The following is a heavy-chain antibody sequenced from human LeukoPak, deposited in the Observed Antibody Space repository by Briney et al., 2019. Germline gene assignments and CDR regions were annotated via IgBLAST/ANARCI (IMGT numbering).Heavy chain of an antibody. Sequence: SETLSLTCAVYGGSFSGYYWGWIRQPPGKGLEWIGSIYHSGSTYYNPSLKSRVTISVDTSKNQFSLNLSSVTAADTAVYYCARETSQKGAHYMDVWGKGTTVTISS. CDR2: IYHSGST. J-gene: IGHJ6*03. CDR3: ARETSQKGAHYMDV. CDR1: GGSFSGYY. D-gene: IGHD3-16*01. V-gene: IGHV4-34*11.